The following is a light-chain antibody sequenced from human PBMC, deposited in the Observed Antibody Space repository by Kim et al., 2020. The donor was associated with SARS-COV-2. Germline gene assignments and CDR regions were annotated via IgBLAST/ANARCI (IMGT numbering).Light chain of an antibody. V-gene: IGKV1-6*01. Sequence: AIQLTQSPSSLSASVGDRVIITCRPSQGMRDDLGWYQQKPGKAPKLLMYAASSPQSGVPSRFSGSGSGTDFTLTISSLQPEDFATYNGIKKKNNPRTFGEGTKGEIK. CDR1: QGMRDD. CDR2: AAS. CDR3: IKKKNNPRT. J-gene: IGKJ4*02.